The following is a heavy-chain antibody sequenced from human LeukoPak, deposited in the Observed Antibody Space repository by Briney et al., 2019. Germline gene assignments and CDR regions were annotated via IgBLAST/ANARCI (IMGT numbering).Heavy chain of an antibody. CDR3: ARELHYYDGSGPNAFDI. Sequence: ASVKVSYKASGATFSSYAISWVRQAPGQGIEWMGGIIPIFGTANCAKKFQGRVTITADESTSTAYMELSSLRSEDTAVYYCARELHYYDGSGPNAFDIWGQGTMVTVSS. CDR1: GATFSSYA. V-gene: IGHV1-69*13. CDR2: IIPIFGTA. D-gene: IGHD3-22*01. J-gene: IGHJ3*02.